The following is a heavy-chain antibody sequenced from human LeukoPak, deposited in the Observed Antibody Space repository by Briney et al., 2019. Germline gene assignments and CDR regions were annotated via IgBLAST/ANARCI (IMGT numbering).Heavy chain of an antibody. D-gene: IGHD3-22*01. Sequence: GASVKVSCKASGYTFTGYYMHWVRQAPGQGLEWMGWINPNSGGTNYAQKFQGRVTMTRDTSISTAYMELSRLRSDDTAVYYCARVQFYDKSGYYRHFDLWGRGTLATVSS. J-gene: IGHJ2*01. V-gene: IGHV1-2*02. CDR2: INPNSGGT. CDR1: GYTFTGYY. CDR3: ARVQFYDKSGYYRHFDL.